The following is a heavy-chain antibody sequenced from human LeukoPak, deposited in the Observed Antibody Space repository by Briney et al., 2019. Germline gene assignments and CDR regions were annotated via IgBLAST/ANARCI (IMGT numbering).Heavy chain of an antibody. CDR1: GFTFSDYY. D-gene: IGHD3-10*01. Sequence: KPGGSLRLSCAASGFTFSDYYMSWIRQAPGKGLEWVSYISSSSSYIYYADSVKGRFTISRDNAKNSLYLQMNSLRAEDTAVYYCARDLLLWFGESLPPNAFDIWGQGTMVTVSS. CDR3: ARDLLLWFGESLPPNAFDI. J-gene: IGHJ3*02. CDR2: ISSSSSYI. V-gene: IGHV3-11*06.